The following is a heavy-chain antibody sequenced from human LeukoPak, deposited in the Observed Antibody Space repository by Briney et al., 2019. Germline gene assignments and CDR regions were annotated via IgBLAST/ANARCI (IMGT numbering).Heavy chain of an antibody. Sequence: GASVTVSYKASGYTFTSYGISWVRQAPGQGLGGMGWVSAYNGNTNYAQKPQGRVTMTTDTSTSTAYMELRSLRSDDTAVYYCARVHTDIVVVVAATHYYYGMDVWGQGTTVTVSS. V-gene: IGHV1-18*01. CDR3: ARVHTDIVVVVAATHYYYGMDV. CDR2: VSAYNGNT. D-gene: IGHD2-15*01. CDR1: GYTFTSYG. J-gene: IGHJ6*02.